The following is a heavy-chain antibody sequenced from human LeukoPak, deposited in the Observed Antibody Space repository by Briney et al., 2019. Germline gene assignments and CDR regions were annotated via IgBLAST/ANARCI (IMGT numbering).Heavy chain of an antibody. CDR1: GFNVTTNN. D-gene: IGHD2-21*01. V-gene: IGHV3-66*04. Sequence: PGGSLRLSCVGSGFNVTTNNMHWVRQAPGKGLECVSAFHAGGGPDYADSVRDRFTISRDNSKNTLYLQMNSLRAEDTAVYFCGRRFCNSCPLDFWGQGTLVTVSS. CDR3: GRRFCNSCPLDF. J-gene: IGHJ4*02. CDR2: FHAGGGP.